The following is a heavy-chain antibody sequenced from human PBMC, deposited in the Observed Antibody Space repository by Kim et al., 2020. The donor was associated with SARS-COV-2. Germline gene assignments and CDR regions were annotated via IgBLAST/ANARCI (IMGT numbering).Heavy chain of an antibody. V-gene: IGHV1-69*13. CDR2: IIPIFGTA. CDR1: GGTFNSYS. CDR3: ARDKQTELKTIFGVVTAGKYYYNCMDV. D-gene: IGHD3-3*01. J-gene: IGHJ6*01. Sequence: SVKVSCKASGGTFNSYSISWVRQAPGQGLEWMGGIIPIFGTANYAQKFQGRVTITADESTSTAYMELSSLRSEDTAVYYCARDKQTELKTIFGVVTAGKYYYNCMDVGGQGTTVTLSS.